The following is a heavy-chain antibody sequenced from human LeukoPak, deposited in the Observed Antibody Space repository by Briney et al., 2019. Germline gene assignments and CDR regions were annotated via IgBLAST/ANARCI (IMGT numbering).Heavy chain of an antibody. CDR3: SRESGLFCPFGY. D-gene: IGHD1-26*01. CDR1: GGSISTYY. Sequence: SESLSLTCTVSGGSISTYYCGWIRQPAGKWLEWIGRIYTSGSTNYNPSLNGRVTMSLDKSSNQLCLHLTSVTAADTATYFCSRESGLFCPFGYWGQGTLVIVSS. J-gene: IGHJ4*02. CDR2: IYTSGST. V-gene: IGHV4-4*07.